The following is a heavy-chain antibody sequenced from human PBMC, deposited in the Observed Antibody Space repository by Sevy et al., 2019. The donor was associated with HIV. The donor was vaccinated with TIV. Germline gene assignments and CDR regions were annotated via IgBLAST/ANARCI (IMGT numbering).Heavy chain of an antibody. CDR3: TTDTPRYPGPYNWFDP. V-gene: IGHV3-15*01. D-gene: IGHD2-15*01. J-gene: IGHJ5*02. CDR2: IKSKTDGGTT. CDR1: GFTFSNAW. Sequence: GSLRLSCAASGFTFSNAWMSWVRQAPGKGLEWVGRIKSKTDGGTTDYAAPVKGRFTISRDDSKNTLYLQMNSLKTEDTAVYYCTTDTPRYPGPYNWFDPWGQGTLVTVSS.